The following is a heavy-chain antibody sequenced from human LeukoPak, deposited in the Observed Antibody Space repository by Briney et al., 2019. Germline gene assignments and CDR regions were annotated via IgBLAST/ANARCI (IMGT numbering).Heavy chain of an antibody. V-gene: IGHV4-59*01. CDR1: GGSISSYY. CDR2: IYYSGST. J-gene: IGHJ4*02. Sequence: SETLSLTCTVSGGSISSYYWSWIRQPPGKGLEWIGYIYYSGSTNYNPSLKSRVTISVDTSKNQFSLKLSSVTAADTAVYYCARVGSTWYQYYFDYWGQGTLVAVSS. CDR3: ARVGSTWYQYYFDY. D-gene: IGHD6-13*01.